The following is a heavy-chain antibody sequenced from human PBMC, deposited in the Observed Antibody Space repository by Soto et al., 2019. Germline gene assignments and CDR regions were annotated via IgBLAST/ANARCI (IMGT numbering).Heavy chain of an antibody. J-gene: IGHJ4*02. D-gene: IGHD2-15*01. Sequence: KTSETLSLTCTVSGGSVSSGSYYWSWIRQPPWKGLEWIGYIYYSGSTNYNPSLKSRVTISVDTSKNQFSLKLSSVTAADTAVYYCARTPSGFDYWGQGXLVTVYS. CDR1: GGSVSSGSYY. CDR3: ARTPSGFDY. V-gene: IGHV4-61*01. CDR2: IYYSGST.